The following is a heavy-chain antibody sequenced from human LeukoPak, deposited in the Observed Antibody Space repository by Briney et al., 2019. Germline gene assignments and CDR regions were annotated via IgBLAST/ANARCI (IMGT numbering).Heavy chain of an antibody. CDR1: GFTFGSYA. V-gene: IGHV3-23*01. CDR3: AKKKSPVAGPDAFDI. D-gene: IGHD6-19*01. Sequence: GGSLRLSCAASGFTFGSYAMSWVRQAPGKGLEWVSAIIGSGGSTYYTDSVKGRFAISRDNSKNTLYLQMGSLRAEDTAVYYCAKKKSPVAGPDAFDIWGQGTMVTASS. J-gene: IGHJ3*02. CDR2: IIGSGGST.